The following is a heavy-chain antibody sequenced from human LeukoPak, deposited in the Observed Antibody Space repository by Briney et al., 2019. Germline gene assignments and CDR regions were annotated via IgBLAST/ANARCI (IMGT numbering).Heavy chain of an antibody. CDR3: ARAGPYDSSGYSIDY. CDR1: GFTFSSYN. D-gene: IGHD3-22*01. V-gene: IGHV3-48*03. Sequence: GGSLRLSCAASGFTFSSYNMNWVRQAPGKGLEWVSYISSSGSTIYYADSVKGRFTISRDNAKNSLYLQMNSLRAEDTAVYYCARAGPYDSSGYSIDYWGQGTLVTVSS. J-gene: IGHJ4*02. CDR2: ISSSGSTI.